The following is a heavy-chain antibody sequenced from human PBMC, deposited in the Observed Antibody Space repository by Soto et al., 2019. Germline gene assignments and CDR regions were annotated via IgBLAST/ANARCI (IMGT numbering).Heavy chain of an antibody. Sequence: EVQLVESGGGLVQPGGSLRLSCAASGFTFSSYWMHWVRQAPGKGLVWVSRINSDGSSTSYADSVKGRFTFSRANAKNTLYLQMNSLRAEDTAVYYCVRTSLVVAAATREDYWGQGTLVTVSS. J-gene: IGHJ4*02. CDR3: VRTSLVVAAATREDY. D-gene: IGHD2-15*01. CDR1: GFTFSSYW. V-gene: IGHV3-74*01. CDR2: INSDGSST.